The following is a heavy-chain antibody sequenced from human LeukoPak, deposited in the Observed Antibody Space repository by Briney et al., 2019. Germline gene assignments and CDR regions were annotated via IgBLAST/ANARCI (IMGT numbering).Heavy chain of an antibody. V-gene: IGHV3-53*01. CDR3: ARTPGGSGNLFDY. D-gene: IGHD3-10*01. CDR1: GFTVSSNY. J-gene: IGHJ4*02. CDR2: IYSGGST. Sequence: PVGSLRVSCAASGFTVSSNYMSWVRQAPGKGMECVSVIYSGGSTYYADSVKGRFTISRDNSKNTVYLQMNSLRAEDTAVYYCARTPGGSGNLFDYWGQGTLDTVSS.